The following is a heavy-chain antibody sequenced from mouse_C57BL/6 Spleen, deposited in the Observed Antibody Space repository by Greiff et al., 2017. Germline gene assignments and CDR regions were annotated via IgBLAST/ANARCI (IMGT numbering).Heavy chain of an antibody. J-gene: IGHJ3*01. V-gene: IGHV1-55*01. CDR1: GYTFTSYW. Sequence: VQLQQPGAELVKPGASVKMSCKASGYTFTSYWITWVKQRPGQGLEWIGDIYPGSGSTNYNEKFKSKATLTVDTSSSTAYMQLSSLTSEDSAVYYCARKSGYYGSSPAWFAYWGQGTLVTVSA. D-gene: IGHD1-1*01. CDR3: ARKSGYYGSSPAWFAY. CDR2: IYPGSGST.